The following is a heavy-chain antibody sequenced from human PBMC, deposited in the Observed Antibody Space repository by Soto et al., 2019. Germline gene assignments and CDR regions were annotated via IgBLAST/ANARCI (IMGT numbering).Heavy chain of an antibody. D-gene: IGHD6-6*01. CDR2: VNHSGST. V-gene: IGHV4-30-4*01. CDR1: GGSISSGDYY. CDR3: ASAPSASSSSIYYLYGMDV. J-gene: IGHJ6*02. Sequence: PSETLSLTCTVSGGSISSGDYYWSWIRQPPGKGLEWIGEVNHSGSTNYNPSYKSRVTISVDTSKNQFSLKLSSVTAADTAVYYCASAPSASSSSIYYLYGMDVWGQGTTVTVSS.